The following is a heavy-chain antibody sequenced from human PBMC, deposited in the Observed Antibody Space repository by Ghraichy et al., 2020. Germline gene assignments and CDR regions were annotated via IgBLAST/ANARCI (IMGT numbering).Heavy chain of an antibody. Sequence: SETLSLTCAVYGGSFSGYYWSWIRQPPGKGLEWIGEINHSGSTNYNPSLKSRVTISVDTSKNQFSLKLSSVTAADMAVYYCARGLPFRPPTIKVVPAAIGWFDPWGQGTLVTVSS. CDR2: INHSGST. J-gene: IGHJ5*02. CDR3: ARGLPFRPPTIKVVPAAIGWFDP. V-gene: IGHV4-34*01. CDR1: GGSFSGYY. D-gene: IGHD2-2*01.